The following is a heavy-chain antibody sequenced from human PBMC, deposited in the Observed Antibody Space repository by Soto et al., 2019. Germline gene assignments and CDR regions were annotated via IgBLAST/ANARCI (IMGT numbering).Heavy chain of an antibody. V-gene: IGHV1-69*12. CDR1: GGTFSSYA. J-gene: IGHJ6*04. D-gene: IGHD4-4*01. CDR3: ARAGVYSNYDYDYDGMDV. CDR2: IIPIFGTA. Sequence: QVQLVQSGAEVKKPGSSVKVSCKASGGTFSSYAISWVRQAPGQGLEWMGGIIPIFGTANYAQKFQGRVMITAAESKGTSYMEQSSLGSEDTAVYYCARAGVYSNYDYDYDGMDVWGRGTTVTLSS.